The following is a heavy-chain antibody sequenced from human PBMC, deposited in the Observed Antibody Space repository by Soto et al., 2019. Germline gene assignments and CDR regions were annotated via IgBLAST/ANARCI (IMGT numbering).Heavy chain of an antibody. V-gene: IGHV4-39*01. D-gene: IGHD6-6*01. CDR3: ARHFPGVVAARHFDY. J-gene: IGHJ4*02. CDR1: GGSISSSSYY. CDR2: IYYSGST. Sequence: QLQLQESGPGLVKPSETLSLTCTVSGGSISSSSYYWGWIRQPPGKGLEWIGSIYYSGSTYYNPSLKSRVTISVDTSKNQFSLKLSSVTAADTAVYYCARHFPGVVAARHFDYWGQGTLVTVSS.